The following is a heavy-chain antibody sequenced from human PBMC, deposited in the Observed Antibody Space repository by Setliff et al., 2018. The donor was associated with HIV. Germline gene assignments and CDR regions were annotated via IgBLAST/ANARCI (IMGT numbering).Heavy chain of an antibody. V-gene: IGHV1-18*01. CDR2: ISAYNGNT. D-gene: IGHD6-19*01. CDR3: ARPSSGWQFAY. J-gene: IGHJ4*02. CDR1: GYTFTSYG. Sequence: ASVKVSCKASGYTFTSYGISWGRQAPGQGLEWMGWISAYNGNTNYAQKLQGRVTMTTDTSTRTAYMELRSLRSDDTAVYYCARPSSGWQFAYWGQGTLVTVSS.